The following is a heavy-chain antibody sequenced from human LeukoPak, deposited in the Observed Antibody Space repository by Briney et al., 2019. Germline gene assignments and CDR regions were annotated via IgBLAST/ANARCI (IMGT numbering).Heavy chain of an antibody. D-gene: IGHD2-2*01. V-gene: IGHV3-23*01. CDR3: AKDLGMLGYCTSTSCSQDAFDI. CDR2: ISGSGGST. J-gene: IGHJ3*02. Sequence: GGSLRLSCAASGFTFNSYGMSWVRQAPGKGLEWVSAISGSGGSTYYTESLKGRFTISRDNFKNTLYLQMNNLRAEDTAVYYCAKDLGMLGYCTSTSCSQDAFDIWGQGTMVTVSS. CDR1: GFTFNSYG.